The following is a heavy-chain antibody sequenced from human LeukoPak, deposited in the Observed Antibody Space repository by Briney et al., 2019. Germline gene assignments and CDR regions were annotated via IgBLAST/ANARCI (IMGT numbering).Heavy chain of an antibody. V-gene: IGHV1-58*02. Sequence: GTSVKVSCKASGFTFTSSAMQWVRQARGQRLEWIGWIVVGSGNTNYAQKFQERVTITRDMSTSTAYMELSSLRSEDTAVYYCAALLLVRNHYDSRGWGQGTLVTVSS. CDR1: GFTFTSSA. CDR2: IVVGSGNT. CDR3: AALLLVRNHYDSRG. D-gene: IGHD3-22*01. J-gene: IGHJ4*02.